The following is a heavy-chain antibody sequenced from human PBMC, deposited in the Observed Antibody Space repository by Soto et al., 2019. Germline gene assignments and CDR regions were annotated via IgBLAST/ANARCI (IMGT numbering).Heavy chain of an antibody. CDR2: IWSRGRNR. CDR1: GFTFSASG. V-gene: IGHV3-33*01. Sequence: QVQLVQYGGGVVQPGRYLTLSCAASGFTFSASGMHWVRQAPGKGLAWVAVIWSRGRNRDYSNSVLGRFTISRDDSMNMVYLQMNSLRAEDTAVYYCARDQGGAPFDSLGQGTLVTVSS. J-gene: IGHJ4*02. CDR3: ARDQGGAPFDS. D-gene: IGHD1-26*01.